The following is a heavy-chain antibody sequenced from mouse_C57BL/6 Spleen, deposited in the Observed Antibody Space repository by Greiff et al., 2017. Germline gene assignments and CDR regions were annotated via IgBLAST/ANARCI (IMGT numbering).Heavy chain of an antibody. CDR1: GFNIKDDY. CDR2: IDPENGDT. CDR3: TTLGRGYYAMDY. D-gene: IGHD4-1*01. J-gene: IGHJ4*01. Sequence: EVQLQQSGAELVRPGASVKLYCTASGFNIKDDYMHWVKQRPEQGLEWIGWIDPENGDTEYASKFQGKATITADTSSNTAYLQLSSLTSEDTAVYYCTTLGRGYYAMDYWGQGTSVTVSS. V-gene: IGHV14-4*01.